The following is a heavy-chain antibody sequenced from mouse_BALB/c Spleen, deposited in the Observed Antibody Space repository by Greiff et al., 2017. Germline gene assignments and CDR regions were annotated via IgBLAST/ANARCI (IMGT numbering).Heavy chain of an antibody. D-gene: IGHD2-1*01. J-gene: IGHJ4*01. CDR1: GFTFSSFG. CDR2: ISSGSSTI. V-gene: IGHV5-17*02. CDR3: ARDGNYERGMDY. Sequence: EVKVVESGGGLVQPGGSRKLSCAASGFTFSSFGMHWVRQAPEKGLEWVAYISSGSSTIYYADTVKGRFTISRDNPKNTLFLQMTSLRSEDTAMYYCARDGNYERGMDYWGQGTSVTVSS.